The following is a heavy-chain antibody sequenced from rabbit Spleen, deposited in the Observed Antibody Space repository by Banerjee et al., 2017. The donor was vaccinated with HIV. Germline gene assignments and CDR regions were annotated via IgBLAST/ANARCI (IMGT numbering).Heavy chain of an antibody. D-gene: IGHD1-1*01. Sequence: QEQLVESGGGLVKPGASLTLTCKASGVSFSDRDVMCWVRQAPGKGLEWIACINTATGKAVYASWAKGRFTISKTSSNTVTLQMTSLTAADTATCFCARDLVGVIGWNFNLWGPGTLVTVS. V-gene: IGHV1S45*01. CDR2: INTATGKA. J-gene: IGHJ4*01. CDR1: GVSFSDRDV. CDR3: ARDLVGVIGWNFNL.